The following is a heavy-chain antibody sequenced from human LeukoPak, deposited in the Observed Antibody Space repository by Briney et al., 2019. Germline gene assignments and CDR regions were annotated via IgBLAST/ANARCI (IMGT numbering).Heavy chain of an antibody. J-gene: IGHJ4*02. D-gene: IGHD5-18*01. CDR3: ARLGGKYSYGHETDY. Sequence: PSETLSLTCTVSGGSISSYYWSWIRQPPGKGLEWIGYIYYSVSGSTSYNPSLKSRVTISVDTSKNQLSLKLSSVTAADTAVYYCARLGGKYSYGHETDYWGQGTLVTVSS. CDR1: GGSISSYY. V-gene: IGHV4-59*01. CDR2: IYYSVSGST.